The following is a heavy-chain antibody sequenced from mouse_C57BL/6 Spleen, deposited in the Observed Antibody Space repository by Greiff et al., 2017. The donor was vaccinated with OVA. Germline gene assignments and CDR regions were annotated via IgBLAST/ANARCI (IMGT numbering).Heavy chain of an antibody. D-gene: IGHD2-3*01. J-gene: IGHJ2*01. V-gene: IGHV1-26*01. CDR3: ARDGGPRYYFDY. CDR2: INPNNGGT. Sequence: EMQLQQSGPELVKPGASVKISCKASGYTFTDYYMNWVKQSHGKSLEWIGDINPNNGGTSYNQKFKGKATLTVDKSSSTAYMELRSLTSEDSAVYYCARDGGPRYYFDYWGQGTTLTVSS. CDR1: GYTFTDYY.